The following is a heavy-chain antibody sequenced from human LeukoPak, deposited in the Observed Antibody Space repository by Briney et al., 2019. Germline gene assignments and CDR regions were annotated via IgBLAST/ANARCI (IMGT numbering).Heavy chain of an antibody. CDR1: GFTFSSYW. J-gene: IGHJ4*02. D-gene: IGHD3-10*01. Sequence: PGGSLRLSCAASGFTFSSYWMSWVRQAPGKGLEWVANIKQDGSEKYYVDSVKGRFTISRDNAKNSLYLQMNSLRAEDTAVYYCARVRFGSGSFYNSADYWGQGTLVTVSS. CDR3: ARVRFGSGSFYNSADY. CDR2: IKQDGSEK. V-gene: IGHV3-7*01.